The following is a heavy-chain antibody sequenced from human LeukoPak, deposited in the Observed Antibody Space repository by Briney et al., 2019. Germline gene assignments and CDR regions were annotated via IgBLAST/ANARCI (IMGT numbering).Heavy chain of an antibody. J-gene: IGHJ4*02. Sequence: SQTLSLTCAISGDSFSSNSGAWNWIRQSPSRGLEWLGRTYYRSKWYNEYAVSVKSRITINPDTSKNQFSLQLNSVTPADTAVYYCARDGGNYLDFWGQGNLVTVSS. V-gene: IGHV6-1*01. D-gene: IGHD4-23*01. CDR2: TYYRSKWYN. CDR3: ARDGGNYLDF. CDR1: GDSFSSNSGA.